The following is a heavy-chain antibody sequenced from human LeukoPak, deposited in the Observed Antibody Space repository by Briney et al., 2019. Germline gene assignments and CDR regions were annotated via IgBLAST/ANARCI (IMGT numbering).Heavy chain of an antibody. Sequence: GGSLRLSCVASGFTLSNYAMSWVRQAPGKGLEWVSAITGSGTNRYYADSLKGRFTTSRDNSKNTVFLQMNSLRHEDTAIYYCVIWGDYDVLTGYYVPDYWGQGTLVTVAS. D-gene: IGHD3-9*01. CDR2: ITGSGTNR. CDR3: VIWGDYDVLTGYYVPDY. J-gene: IGHJ4*02. V-gene: IGHV3-23*01. CDR1: GFTLSNYA.